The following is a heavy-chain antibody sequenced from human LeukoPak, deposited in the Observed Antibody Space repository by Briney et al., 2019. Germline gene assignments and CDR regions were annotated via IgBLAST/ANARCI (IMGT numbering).Heavy chain of an antibody. J-gene: IGHJ4*02. CDR3: ATYGDPFSRH. CDR2: IGTGRNT. D-gene: IGHD4-17*01. CDR1: GFTVSSNY. Sequence: GGSLRLFCAASGFTVSSNYMSWVRQAPGKGLEWVSTIGTGRNTYYADSVKGRFTISRDDSRNSLYLQMNSLRADDTALYYCATYGDPFSRHWGQGTLVTVSS. V-gene: IGHV3-53*01.